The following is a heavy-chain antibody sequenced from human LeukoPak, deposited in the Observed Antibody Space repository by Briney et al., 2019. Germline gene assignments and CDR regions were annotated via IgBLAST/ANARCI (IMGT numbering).Heavy chain of an antibody. D-gene: IGHD3-22*01. Sequence: PSETLSLTCTVSGGSISSYYWSWIRQPPGKGLEWIGYIYYSGSTNYNPSLKSRVTISVDTSKSQFSLRLSSVTAADTAVYYCASAMIGVPDDAFDIWGQGTMVTVSS. CDR3: ASAMIGVPDDAFDI. V-gene: IGHV4-59*01. CDR2: IYYSGST. CDR1: GGSISSYY. J-gene: IGHJ3*02.